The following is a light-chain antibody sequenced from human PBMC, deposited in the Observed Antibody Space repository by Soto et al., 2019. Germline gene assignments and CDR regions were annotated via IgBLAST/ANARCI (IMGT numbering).Light chain of an antibody. V-gene: IGLV1-51*02. J-gene: IGLJ1*01. CDR3: ATWDTSLSAGV. Sequence: QSVLTQPPSVSVAPGQKVTVSCSGSGSNIENNFVSWYRQLPGTAPKLLIYENNRRPSGIPDRFSGSKSGTSATLDIAGLETGDEADYYCATWDTSLSAGVFGPGTKLTVL. CDR2: ENN. CDR1: GSNIENNF.